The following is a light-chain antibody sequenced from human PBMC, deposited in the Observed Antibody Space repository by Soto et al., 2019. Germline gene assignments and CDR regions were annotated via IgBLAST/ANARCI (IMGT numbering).Light chain of an antibody. J-gene: IGKJ1*01. CDR2: KAS. Sequence: DIQMTQSPSTLSGSVGDRVTITCRASQTISSWLAWYQQKPGKAPKLLIYKASTLKSGVPSRFSGSGSGTEFTLTISSLQTDDFATYYCQNYNSYSEAFGQGTKV. CDR1: QTISSW. CDR3: QNYNSYSEA. V-gene: IGKV1-5*03.